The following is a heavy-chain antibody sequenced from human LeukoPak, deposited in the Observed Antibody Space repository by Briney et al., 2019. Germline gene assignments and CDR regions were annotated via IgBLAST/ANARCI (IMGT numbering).Heavy chain of an antibody. V-gene: IGHV3-23*01. J-gene: IGHJ4*02. CDR2: ISGSGGST. CDR1: GFTFSSYA. CDR3: ARLESRIAAAVDY. Sequence: GGSLRLSCAASGFTFSSYAMSWVRQAPGKGLEWVSAISGSGGSTYYADSVKGRFTISRDNAKNSLYLQMNSLRAEDTAVYYCARLESRIAAAVDYWGQGTLVTVSS. D-gene: IGHD6-13*01.